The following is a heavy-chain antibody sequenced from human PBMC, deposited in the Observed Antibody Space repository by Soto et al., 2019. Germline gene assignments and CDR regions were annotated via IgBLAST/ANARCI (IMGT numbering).Heavy chain of an antibody. V-gene: IGHV4-30-4*01. CDR3: ASLVVTAHNWFDP. CDR1: GGSINNGDYY. Sequence: NPSETLSLTCTVSGGSINNGDYYWSWIRQPPGKGLEWIGYIYYSGSTNYNPSLKSRVTISVDKSKNQFSLKLSSVTAADTAVYYCASLVVTAHNWFDPWGQGTLVTVSS. D-gene: IGHD2-21*02. CDR2: IYYSGST. J-gene: IGHJ5*02.